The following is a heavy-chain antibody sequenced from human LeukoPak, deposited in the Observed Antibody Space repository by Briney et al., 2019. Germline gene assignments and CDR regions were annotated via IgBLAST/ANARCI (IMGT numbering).Heavy chain of an antibody. Sequence: KFQGRVTITRDTSASTAYMELSSLRSEDTAVYYCARVPYSSGWFDYWSQGTLVTVSS. V-gene: IGHV1-3*01. CDR3: ARVPYSSGWFDY. J-gene: IGHJ4*02. D-gene: IGHD6-19*01.